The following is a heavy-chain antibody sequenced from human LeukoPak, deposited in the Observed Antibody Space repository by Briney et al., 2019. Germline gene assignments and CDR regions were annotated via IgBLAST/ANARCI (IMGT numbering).Heavy chain of an antibody. CDR3: ARHEAQDFDY. J-gene: IGHJ4*02. CDR2: IYYSGTT. V-gene: IGHV4-39*01. Sequence: SETLSLTCTVSGGSISSNNYYWGWIRQPPGKGLEWIGSIYYSGTTYYSSSLKSRVTISVDTSKNQFSLRLSSVTAADTAVYYCARHEAQDFDYWGRGTLVTVSS. CDR1: GGSISSNNYY.